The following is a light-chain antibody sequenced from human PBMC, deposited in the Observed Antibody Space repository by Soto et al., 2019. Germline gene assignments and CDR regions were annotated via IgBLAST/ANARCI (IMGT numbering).Light chain of an antibody. V-gene: IGLV2-14*01. Sequence: QSALTQPASVSGSPGQSITISCTGTSSDVGGYKYVSWYQQHPGKAPKLMIYEVSNRPSGVSNRFSGSKSGNTASLTISGLEAEDEADYSCSSFSSSRDVFFGAGTKLTVL. CDR3: SSFSSSRDVF. J-gene: IGLJ2*01. CDR1: SSDVGGYKY. CDR2: EVS.